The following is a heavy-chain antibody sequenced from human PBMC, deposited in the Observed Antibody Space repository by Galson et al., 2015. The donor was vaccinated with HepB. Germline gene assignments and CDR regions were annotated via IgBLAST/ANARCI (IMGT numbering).Heavy chain of an antibody. CDR3: TRPGGSDYGDYALGY. CDR1: GFTFSGSA. D-gene: IGHD4-17*01. V-gene: IGHV3-73*01. CDR2: IRSKANSYAT. Sequence: SLRLSCAASGFTFSGSAMHWVRQASGKGLEWVGRIRSKANSYATAYAASVKGRFTISRDDSKNTAYLQMNSLKTEGTAVYYCTRPGGSDYGDYALGYWGQGTLVTVSS. J-gene: IGHJ4*02.